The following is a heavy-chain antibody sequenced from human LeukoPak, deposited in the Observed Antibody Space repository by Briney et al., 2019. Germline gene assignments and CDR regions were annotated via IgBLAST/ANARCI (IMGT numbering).Heavy chain of an antibody. D-gene: IGHD2-2*01. Sequence: ASVKVSCKASGYTFTSYGISWVRQAPGQGLEWMGWINPNSGGTNYAQKFQGRVTMTRDTSISTAYMELSRLRSDDTAVYYCAISIVVVPAAWTDAFDIWGQGTMVTVSS. CDR3: AISIVVVPAAWTDAFDI. V-gene: IGHV1-2*02. CDR2: INPNSGGT. J-gene: IGHJ3*02. CDR1: GYTFTSYG.